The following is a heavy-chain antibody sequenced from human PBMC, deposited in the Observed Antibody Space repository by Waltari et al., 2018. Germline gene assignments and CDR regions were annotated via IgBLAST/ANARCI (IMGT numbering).Heavy chain of an antibody. CDR3: AKDRQWYYYDSSGYSPDFDY. CDR1: GFTFSSYA. J-gene: IGHJ4*02. Sequence: EVQLLESGGGLVQAGGSLRLSCAASGFTFSSYAMSWVRQAPGKGLGWVSAISGSGGSTYYADSVKGRFTISRDNSKNTLYLQMNSLRAEDTAVYYCAKDRQWYYYDSSGYSPDFDYWGQGTLVTVSS. D-gene: IGHD3-22*01. CDR2: ISGSGGST. V-gene: IGHV3-23*01.